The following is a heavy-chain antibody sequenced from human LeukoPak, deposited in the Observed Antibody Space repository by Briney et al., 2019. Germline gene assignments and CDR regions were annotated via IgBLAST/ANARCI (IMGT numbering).Heavy chain of an antibody. CDR3: ARALSYYYDSSGYYGY. Sequence: GGSLRLSCAASGFTFSSYGMHWVRQAPGKGLEWVANIKEDGSENYSVDSVKGRFTISRDNAKNSLYLQMNSLRAEDTAVYYCARALSYYYDSSGYYGYWGQGTLVTVSS. J-gene: IGHJ4*02. V-gene: IGHV3-7*03. D-gene: IGHD3-22*01. CDR2: IKEDGSEN. CDR1: GFTFSSYG.